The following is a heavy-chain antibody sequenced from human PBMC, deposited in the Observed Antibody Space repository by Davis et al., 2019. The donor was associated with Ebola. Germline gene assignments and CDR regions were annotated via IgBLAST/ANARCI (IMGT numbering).Heavy chain of an antibody. CDR3: ARAIAYYYYGMDV. CDR2: ISSSSYI. J-gene: IGHJ6*02. Sequence: PGGSLRLSCAASGFSFTPYGMNWVRQAPGKGLEWVSSISSSSYIYYADSVKGRFTISRDNAKNSLYLQMNSLRAEDTAVYYCARAIAYYYYGMDVWGQGTTVTVSS. V-gene: IGHV3-69-1*01. CDR1: GFSFTPYG.